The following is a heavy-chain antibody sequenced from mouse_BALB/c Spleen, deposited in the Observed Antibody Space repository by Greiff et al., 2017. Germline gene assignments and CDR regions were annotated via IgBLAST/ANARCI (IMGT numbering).Heavy chain of an antibody. CDR3: ARERVLRTPDAMDD. Sequence: EVKLVESGGGLVQPGGSLKLSCAASGFTFSSYGMSWVRQTPDKRLELVATINSNGGSTYYPDSVKGRFTISRDNAKNTLYLQMSSLKSEDTAMYFCARERVLRTPDAMDDWGQGTSVTVSS. J-gene: IGHJ4*01. CDR2: INSNGGST. V-gene: IGHV5-6-3*01. CDR1: GFTFSSYG. D-gene: IGHD1-1*01.